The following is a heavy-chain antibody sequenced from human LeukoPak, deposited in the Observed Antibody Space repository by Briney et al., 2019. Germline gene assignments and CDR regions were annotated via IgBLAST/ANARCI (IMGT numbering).Heavy chain of an antibody. D-gene: IGHD5-18*01. V-gene: IGHV3-30*18. J-gene: IGHJ4*02. Sequence: GGSLRLSCAASGFTFSSYGMHWVRQAPGKGLEWVAVISYDGSNKYYADSVKGRFTISRDNSKNTLYLQMNSLRAEDTAVYYCAEDYSYGYVSDYWGQGTLVTVSS. CDR3: AEDYSYGYVSDY. CDR1: GFTFSSYG. CDR2: ISYDGSNK.